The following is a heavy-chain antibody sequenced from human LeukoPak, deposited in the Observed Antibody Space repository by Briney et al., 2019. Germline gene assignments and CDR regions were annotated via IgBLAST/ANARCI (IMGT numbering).Heavy chain of an antibody. CDR3: ARDSYCAGDCSLYYYYYGMDV. CDR1: GYAFTSFG. D-gene: IGHD2-21*02. V-gene: IGHV1-18*01. CDR2: ISAYNGNT. Sequence: ASVKVSCKASGYAFTSFGISWVRQAPGQGLEWLGWISAYNGNTNYAQTLQGRVTMTTDTSTSTAYMELRSLRSDDTAVYYCARDSYCAGDCSLYYYYYGMDVWGQGTTVTVSS. J-gene: IGHJ6*02.